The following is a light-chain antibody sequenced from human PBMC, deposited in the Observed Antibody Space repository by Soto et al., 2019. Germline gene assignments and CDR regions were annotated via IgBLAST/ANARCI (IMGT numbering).Light chain of an antibody. CDR3: AAWADSLNGYV. V-gene: IGLV1-36*01. CDR1: ASNIGKAA. Sequence: QSVLTQPPSVSGAPRQRVTISCSGSASNIGKAAVNWYQQIPGKAPKLLIYYDDQLPSVVSDRFSGSKSGTSASLAISGLQSGDEADYYCAAWADSLNGYVFGTGTKLTVL. J-gene: IGLJ1*01. CDR2: YDD.